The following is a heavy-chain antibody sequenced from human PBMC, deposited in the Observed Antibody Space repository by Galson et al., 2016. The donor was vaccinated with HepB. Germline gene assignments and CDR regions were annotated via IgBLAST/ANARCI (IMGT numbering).Heavy chain of an antibody. V-gene: IGHV4-38-2*02. CDR1: GYSVSNGYY. Sequence: ETLSLTCTVSGYSVSNGYYWGWFRQPPGKGLEWIGTFSQSGSSDYNPSLKSRVGISLDTSKNQFSLKLTSVAAADTAIYYCEKIGRVYFHMDVWGQGTTVTVTS. CDR2: FSQSGSS. CDR3: EKIGRVYFHMDV. J-gene: IGHJ6*03. D-gene: IGHD3-16*01.